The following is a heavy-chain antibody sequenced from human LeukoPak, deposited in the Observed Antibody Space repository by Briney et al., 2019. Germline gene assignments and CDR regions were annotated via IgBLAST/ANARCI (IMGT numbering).Heavy chain of an antibody. CDR1: GFTFSSHG. J-gene: IGHJ6*03. CDR2: IRYDGRNE. V-gene: IGHV3-30*02. CDR3: AKKLGDGGNFYYYYYMDV. D-gene: IGHD4-23*01. Sequence: GGSLRLSCATSGFTFSSHGMHWVRQAPGKGLEWVAFIRYDGRNEYYADSVKGRFAISRDNSRNTLYLQMNSLRAEDTAVYYCAKKLGDGGNFYYYYYMDVWGEGTTVAIS.